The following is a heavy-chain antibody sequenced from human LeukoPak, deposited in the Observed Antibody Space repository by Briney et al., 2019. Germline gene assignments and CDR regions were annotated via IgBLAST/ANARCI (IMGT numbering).Heavy chain of an antibody. J-gene: IGHJ4*02. CDR2: ISGGGGST. CDR3: AKARDYYDSSGPFDY. Sequence: GGSLRLSCAASGFTFSSYAMSWVRQAPGKGLEWVSAISGGGGSTYYADSVKGRFTISRDNSKNTLYLQMNSLRAEDTAVYYCAKARDYYDSSGPFDYWGQGTLVTVSS. V-gene: IGHV3-23*01. CDR1: GFTFSSYA. D-gene: IGHD3-22*01.